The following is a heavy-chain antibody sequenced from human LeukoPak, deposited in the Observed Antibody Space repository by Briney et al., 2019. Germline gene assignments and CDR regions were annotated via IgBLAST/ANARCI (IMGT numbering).Heavy chain of an antibody. CDR2: IYHSGST. J-gene: IGHJ4*02. Sequence: PSETLSLTCTVSGGPISSYYWSWIRQPPGKGLEWIGYIYHSGSTSYNPSLKSRVTISVDTSKNQFSLKLSSVTAADTAVYYCARDGYPLGDYWGQGTLVTVSS. CDR3: ARDGYPLGDY. V-gene: IGHV4-59*01. D-gene: IGHD5-12*01. CDR1: GGPISSYY.